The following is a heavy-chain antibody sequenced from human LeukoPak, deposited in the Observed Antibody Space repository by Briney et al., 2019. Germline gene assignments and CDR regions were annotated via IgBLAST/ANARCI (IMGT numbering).Heavy chain of an antibody. Sequence: GASVKVSCKASGYTFTGYYMHWVRQAPGQGLEWMGRINPNSGGTNYAQKFQGRVTMTRDTSISTAYVELSRLRSDDTAVYSCARDLLMVRGVNPGYWGQGTLVTVSS. CDR1: GYTFTGYY. CDR3: ARDLLMVRGVNPGY. J-gene: IGHJ4*02. D-gene: IGHD3-10*01. CDR2: INPNSGGT. V-gene: IGHV1-2*06.